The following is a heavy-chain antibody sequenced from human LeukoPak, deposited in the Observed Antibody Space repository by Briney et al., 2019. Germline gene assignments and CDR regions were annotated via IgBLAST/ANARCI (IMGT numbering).Heavy chain of an antibody. J-gene: IGHJ4*02. V-gene: IGHV4-61*02. CDR2: IYISGST. CDR1: GGSMSSGSYY. CDR3: ARGGLNYYDNSGYYGYFDY. Sequence: PSQTLSLTCTVSGGSMSSGSYYWSWIRQSAGKGLEYIGLIYISGSTNYNPSVKSRVTISVDTSKNQFSLKLSSVTAADTAVYYCARGGLNYYDNSGYYGYFDYWGQGTLVTVS. D-gene: IGHD3-22*01.